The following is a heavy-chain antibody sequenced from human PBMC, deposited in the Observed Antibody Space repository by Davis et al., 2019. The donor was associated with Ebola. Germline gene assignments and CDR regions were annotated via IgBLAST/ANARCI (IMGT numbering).Heavy chain of an antibody. Sequence: GESLKISCAASGFTFSSYTMSWVRQAPGKGLEWVSAIGSTGGSTYYADSVKGRFTISRDNSKSTLYLQMNSLRDEDTAVYYCARDRVTIFGVVIMRDAFDIWGQGTMVTVSS. CDR3: ARDRVTIFGVVIMRDAFDI. CDR1: GFTFSSYT. CDR2: IGSTGGST. D-gene: IGHD3-3*01. J-gene: IGHJ3*02. V-gene: IGHV3-23*01.